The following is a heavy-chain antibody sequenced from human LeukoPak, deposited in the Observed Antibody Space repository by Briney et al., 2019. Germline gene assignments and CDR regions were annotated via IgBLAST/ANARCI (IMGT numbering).Heavy chain of an antibody. CDR2: GSYDGSNK. Sequence: GRSLRLSCAASGFTFSSYAMHWVRQAPGKGLEWVAVGSYDGSNKYYADSVKGRFTISRDNSKNTLYLQMNSLRAEDAAVYYCATIGDRRTGELYRIDYWGQGTLVTVSS. CDR3: ATIGDRRTGELYRIDY. V-gene: IGHV3-30-3*01. D-gene: IGHD7-27*01. J-gene: IGHJ4*02. CDR1: GFTFSSYA.